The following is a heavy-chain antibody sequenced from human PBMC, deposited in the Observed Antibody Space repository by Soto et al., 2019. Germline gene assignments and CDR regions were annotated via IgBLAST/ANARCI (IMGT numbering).Heavy chain of an antibody. D-gene: IGHD3-3*01. CDR1: GFTFSSYG. CDR2: IWYDGSNK. CDR3: ARGLSYDFWSGYYTGVYYGMDV. Sequence: GESLKISCAASGFTFSSYGMHWVRQAPGKGLEWLAVIWYDGSNKYYADSVKGRFTISRDNSKNTLYLQMNSLRAEDTAVYYCARGLSYDFWSGYYTGVYYGMDVWGQGTTVTVSS. J-gene: IGHJ6*02. V-gene: IGHV3-33*01.